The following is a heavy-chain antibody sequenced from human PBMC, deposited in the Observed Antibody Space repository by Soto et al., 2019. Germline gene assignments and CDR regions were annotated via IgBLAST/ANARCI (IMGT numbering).Heavy chain of an antibody. V-gene: IGHV1-18*01. CDR2: ISAYNGNT. J-gene: IGHJ4*02. Sequence: QVQLVQSGAEVKKPGASVKVSCKASGYTFTSYGISWVRQAPGQGLEWMGWISAYNGNTNYTQKLQGRVTTTTDTSTSTVYMELRSLRSDDTAVYYCAGDAAVGLFDYWGQGTLVTVSS. CDR1: GYTFTSYG. CDR3: AGDAAVGLFDY. D-gene: IGHD1-26*01.